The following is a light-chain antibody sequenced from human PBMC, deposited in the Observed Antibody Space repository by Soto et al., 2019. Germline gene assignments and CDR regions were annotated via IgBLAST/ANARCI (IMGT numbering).Light chain of an antibody. CDR3: ISYTGSSTSYV. CDR1: RSDIGSYNY. Sequence: QSALTQPASVSGSPGQSITISCSGSRSDIGSYNYVAWYQQFPGKTPKILIYGVSNRPSGVSSRFSGSKSGNTASLTISGLQAEYEADYYCISYTGSSTSYVFGSGTQADRP. CDR2: GVS. J-gene: IGLJ1*01. V-gene: IGLV2-14*01.